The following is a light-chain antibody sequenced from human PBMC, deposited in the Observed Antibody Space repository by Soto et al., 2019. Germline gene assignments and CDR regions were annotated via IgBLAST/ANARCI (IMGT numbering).Light chain of an antibody. CDR1: QSISSN. Sequence: EIVMTQSPATLSVSPGERATLSCRANQSISSNLAWYQQKPGQAPRLLIYGAATRATGIPARFSGSGSGTEFTLTISSLQSEDFAVYYCQHYNNWPFTFGQGTKVDIK. J-gene: IGKJ2*01. CDR3: QHYNNWPFT. CDR2: GAA. V-gene: IGKV3-15*01.